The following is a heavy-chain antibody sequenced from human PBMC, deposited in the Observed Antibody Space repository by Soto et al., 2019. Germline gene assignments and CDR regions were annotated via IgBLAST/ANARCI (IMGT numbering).Heavy chain of an antibody. CDR2: INTYNGNT. CDR3: ARGVGSGTYYNQYNWFDP. J-gene: IGHJ5*02. D-gene: IGHD3-10*01. Sequence: ASGKASCKASGYTFTNYGISWVRQAHGQGLEWMGWINTYNGNTNHAQKLQGRVTMTTDTSTSTAYMELRSLRSDDTAVYYCARGVGSGTYYNQYNWFDPWGQGTLVTVS. V-gene: IGHV1-18*01. CDR1: GYTFTNYG.